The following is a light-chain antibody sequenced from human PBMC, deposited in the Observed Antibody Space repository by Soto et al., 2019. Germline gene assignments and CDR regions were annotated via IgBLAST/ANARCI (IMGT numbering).Light chain of an antibody. CDR3: QQYKNWTRT. J-gene: IGKJ1*01. V-gene: IGKV3-15*01. CDR2: GAS. Sequence: EIVMTQAPAPLSVSPGDRATLSCRASQSVGSNLAWYQQKPGQAPRLLIYGASTRATGIPARFSGSGSGTEFTLTISSLQSEDVAVYYCQQYKNWTRTFGQGTKVEIK. CDR1: QSVGSN.